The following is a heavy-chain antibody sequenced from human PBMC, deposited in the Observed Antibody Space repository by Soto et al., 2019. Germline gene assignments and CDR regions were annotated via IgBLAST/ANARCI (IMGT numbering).Heavy chain of an antibody. CDR1: GFTFSSYA. J-gene: IGHJ6*02. CDR3: ATGVGSGSYYYYGMDV. D-gene: IGHD3-10*01. CDR2: ISYDGSNK. Sequence: PGGSLRLSCAASGFTFSSYAMHWVRQAPGKGLEWVAVISYDGSNKYFADSVKGRFTISRDNSKNTLYLQMNSLRAEDTAVYYCATGVGSGSYYYYGMDVWGQGTTVTVSS. V-gene: IGHV3-30-3*01.